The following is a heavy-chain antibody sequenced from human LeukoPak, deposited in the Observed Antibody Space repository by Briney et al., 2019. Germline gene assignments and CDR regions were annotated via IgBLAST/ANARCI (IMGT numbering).Heavy chain of an antibody. V-gene: IGHV3-33*01. D-gene: IGHD6-13*01. CDR2: IWYDGSNK. J-gene: IGHJ4*02. CDR1: RFTFSSYG. CDR3: ARDKFGGSSSLIDY. Sequence: GGSLRLSCAASRFTFSSYGMHWVCQAPGKGLEWVAVIWYDGSNKDYADSVKGRFTISRDNSKNTLYLQMNSLREEDTAVYYCARDKFGGSSSLIDYWGQGTLVTVSS.